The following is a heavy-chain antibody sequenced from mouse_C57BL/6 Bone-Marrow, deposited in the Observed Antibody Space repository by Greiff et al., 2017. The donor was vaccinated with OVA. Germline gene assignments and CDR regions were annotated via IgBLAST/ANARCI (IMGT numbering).Heavy chain of an antibody. CDR2: IDPCDSYT. CDR3: ARERLWYYDFDYDY. J-gene: IGHJ2*01. D-gene: IGHD2-4*01. Sequence: VQLQQPGAELVMPGASVKLSCKASGYTFTSYWMHWVKQRPGQGLEWIGEIDPCDSYTNYNQKFKGKSTLTVAKSSSTAYMQLSSLTSEDSAIYYCARERLWYYDFDYDYWGQGTTLTVSS. CDR1: GYTFTSYW. V-gene: IGHV1-69*01.